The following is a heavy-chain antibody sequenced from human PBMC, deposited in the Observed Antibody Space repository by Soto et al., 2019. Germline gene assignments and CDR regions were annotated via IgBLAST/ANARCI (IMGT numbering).Heavy chain of an antibody. D-gene: IGHD3-22*01. CDR3: AKLPNKYYDSSGVFY. V-gene: IGHV3-30*18. Sequence: GGSLRLSCAASGFTFSSYGMHWVRQAPGKWLEWVAVISYDGSNKYYADSVKGRFTISRDNSKNTLYLQMNSLRAEDTAVYYCAKLPNKYYDSSGVFYWGQGXLVTVYS. J-gene: IGHJ4*02. CDR2: ISYDGSNK. CDR1: GFTFSSYG.